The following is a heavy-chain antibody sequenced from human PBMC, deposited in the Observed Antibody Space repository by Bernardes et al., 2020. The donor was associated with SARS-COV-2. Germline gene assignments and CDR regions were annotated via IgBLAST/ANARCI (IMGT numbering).Heavy chain of an antibody. CDR2: IHYSGKA. CDR1: GASVDYNAYF. J-gene: IGHJ4*02. D-gene: IGHD6-25*01. V-gene: IGHV4-30-2*01. CDR3: ARRLTRRFDF. Sequence: LSLTCAVSGASVDYNAYFWGWVRQPPGKGLEWIAYIHYSGKAYYSPSLKSRATISLDKSKNQFSLSLTSVTTADTAVYFCARRLTRRFDFWGQGTLVTVSS.